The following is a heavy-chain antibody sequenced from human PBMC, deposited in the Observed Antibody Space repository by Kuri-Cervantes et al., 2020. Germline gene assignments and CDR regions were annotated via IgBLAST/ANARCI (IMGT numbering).Heavy chain of an antibody. CDR1: GYTFTSYG. J-gene: IGHJ4*02. Sequence: ASVKVSCKASGYTFTSYGISWVRQAPGQGLEWMGWISAYNGDTNYAQKLRGRVTMTTDTSTSTAYMDLRSLRSDDTAVYYCARDYYYDRSGYGASFDYWGQGTLVTVSS. V-gene: IGHV1-18*01. CDR3: ARDYYYDRSGYGASFDY. CDR2: ISAYNGDT. D-gene: IGHD3-22*01.